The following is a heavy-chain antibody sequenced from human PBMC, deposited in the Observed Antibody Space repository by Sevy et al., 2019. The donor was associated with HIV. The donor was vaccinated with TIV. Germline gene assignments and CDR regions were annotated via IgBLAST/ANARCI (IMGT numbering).Heavy chain of an antibody. CDR2: IYGNNST. V-gene: IGHV3-53*01. D-gene: IGHD6-19*01. J-gene: IGHJ4*02. Sequence: GGSLRLSCAASGFNISSNYLSWVRQAPGKGRGWVSVIYGNNSTYYADFVKGRFTISRDKSKNTLYLQMNSLRVEDTAIYYCARGEQWLSFNYWGQGTLVTVSS. CDR3: ARGEQWLSFNY. CDR1: GFNISSNY.